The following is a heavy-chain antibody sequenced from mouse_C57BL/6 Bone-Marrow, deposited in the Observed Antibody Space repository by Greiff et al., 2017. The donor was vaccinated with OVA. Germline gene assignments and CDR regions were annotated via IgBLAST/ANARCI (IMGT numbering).Heavy chain of an antibody. J-gene: IGHJ2*01. Sequence: VQLQQSGAELARPGASVKMSCKASGYTFTSYTIHWVKQRPGQGLEWIGYIDPTNDYTNYNQKFKGKATLTADKSSSTAYMQLSSLTSEDSAVYDCTRGYYLVYGGQGTTITVSS. CDR1: GYTFTSYT. V-gene: IGHV1-4*01. CDR3: TRGYYLVY. CDR2: IDPTNDYT.